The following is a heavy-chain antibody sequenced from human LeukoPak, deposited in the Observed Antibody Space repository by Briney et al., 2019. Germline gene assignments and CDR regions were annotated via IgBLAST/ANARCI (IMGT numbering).Heavy chain of an antibody. V-gene: IGHV1-69*05. CDR1: GGTFSSYA. D-gene: IGHD5-12*01. Sequence: GASVKVSCKASGGTFSSYAISWVRQAPGQGLEWMGGIIPIFGTANYAQKLQGRVTMTTDTSTSTAYMELRSLRSDDTAVYYCARGGLRIGNYYYYMDVWGKGTTVTVSS. CDR3: ARGGLRIGNYYYYMDV. CDR2: IIPIFGTA. J-gene: IGHJ6*03.